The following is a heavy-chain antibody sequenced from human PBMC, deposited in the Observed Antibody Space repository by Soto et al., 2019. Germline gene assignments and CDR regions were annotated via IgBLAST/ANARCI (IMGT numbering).Heavy chain of an antibody. D-gene: IGHD6-13*01. J-gene: IGHJ4*02. CDR1: GGSISSGGYY. V-gene: IGHV4-31*03. Sequence: PSETLSLTCTVSGGSISSGGYYWSWIRQHPGKGLEWIGYIYYSGSTYYKPSLKSRVTISVDTSKNQFSLKLSSVTAADTAVYYCARESVRQQLAYYFDYWGQGTLVTVSS. CDR3: ARESVRQQLAYYFDY. CDR2: IYYSGST.